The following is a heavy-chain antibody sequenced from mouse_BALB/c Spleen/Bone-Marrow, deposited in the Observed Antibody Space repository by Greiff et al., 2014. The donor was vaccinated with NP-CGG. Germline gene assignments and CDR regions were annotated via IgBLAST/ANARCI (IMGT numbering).Heavy chain of an antibody. D-gene: IGHD3-3*01. CDR2: INPGSGGT. Sequence: QGQLQQSGAELVRPGASVKGSCKASGYAFTNHLIEGGKQRPGQGLEWIGMINPGSGGTNYNEKFKGKATLTADKSSSTAYMQLSSLTSDDSAVYFCARRDGSYFDYWGQGTTLTVSS. J-gene: IGHJ2*01. CDR1: GYAFTNHL. V-gene: IGHV1-54*01. CDR3: ARRDGSYFDY.